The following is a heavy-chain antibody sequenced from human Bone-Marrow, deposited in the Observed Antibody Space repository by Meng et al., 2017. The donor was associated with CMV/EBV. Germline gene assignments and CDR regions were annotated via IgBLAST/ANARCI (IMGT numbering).Heavy chain of an antibody. Sequence: ASVKVSCKTSGYTFTSYGFSWVRQAPAQGLEWMGWINAYNADTNYARKFQGRVTMTTDTSTNTGYMELRSLRSDDMAVYYCARNTGRGDYLYAMAVWGQGTTVTVSS. J-gene: IGHJ6*02. CDR1: GYTFTSYG. CDR3: ARNTGRGDYLYAMAV. CDR2: INAYNADT. D-gene: IGHD5-18*01. V-gene: IGHV1-18*03.